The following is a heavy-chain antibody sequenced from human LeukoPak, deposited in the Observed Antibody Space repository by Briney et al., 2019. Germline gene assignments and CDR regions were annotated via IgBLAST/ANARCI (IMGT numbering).Heavy chain of an antibody. CDR3: AKGSQISGSYRWRWFDP. J-gene: IGHJ5*02. D-gene: IGHD3-16*02. CDR2: ISGSGGST. CDR1: GFTFSSYA. V-gene: IGHV3-23*01. Sequence: GGSLRLSCAASGFTFSSYAMSWVRQAPGKGLEWVSAISGSGGSTYYADSVKGRFTISRDNSKNTLYLQMNSLRAEDTGVYYCAKGSQISGSYRWRWFDPWGQGTLVTVSS.